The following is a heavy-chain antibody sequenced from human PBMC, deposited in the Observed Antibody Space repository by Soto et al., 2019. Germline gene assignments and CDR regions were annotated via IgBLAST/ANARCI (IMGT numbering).Heavy chain of an antibody. CDR3: ARVGGRDYGDYPAGQDAFDI. J-gene: IGHJ3*02. V-gene: IGHV1-18*01. CDR1: GYTFTSYG. Sequence: QVQLVQSGAEVKKPGASVKVSCKASGYTFTSYGISWVRQAPGQGLEWMGWISAYNSNTNYAEKLQGRVTMTTDPTTRTAYMEMSSLRCDDTAVYYCARVGGRDYGDYPAGQDAFDIWGQGTMVTVSS. D-gene: IGHD4-17*01. CDR2: ISAYNSNT.